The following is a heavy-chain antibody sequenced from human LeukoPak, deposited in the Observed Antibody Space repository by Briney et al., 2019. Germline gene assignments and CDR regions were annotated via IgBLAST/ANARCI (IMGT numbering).Heavy chain of an antibody. CDR3: ARGGLGEIIISPGYYDY. CDR1: GFTFSSYA. D-gene: IGHD3-10*01. Sequence: PGGSLRLSCAASGFTFSSYAMHWVRQAPGKGLEWVAVISYDGSNKYYADSVKGRFTISRDNSKNTLYLQMNSLRAEDTAVYYCARGGLGEIIISPGYYDYWGQGTLVIVSS. CDR2: ISYDGSNK. J-gene: IGHJ4*02. V-gene: IGHV3-30-3*01.